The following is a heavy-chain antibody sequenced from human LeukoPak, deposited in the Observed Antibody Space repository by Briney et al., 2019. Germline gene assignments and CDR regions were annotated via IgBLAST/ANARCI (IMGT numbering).Heavy chain of an antibody. D-gene: IGHD3-3*02. J-gene: IGHJ3*02. Sequence: ASVKVSCKASGYTFTSYGISWVRQAPGQGLEWMGWISAYNGSTNYAQKLQGRVTMTTDTSTSTAYMELRSLRSDDTAVYYCARDLIGFLEGQGYDAFDIWGQGTMVTVSS. CDR2: ISAYNGST. CDR1: GYTFTSYG. V-gene: IGHV1-18*01. CDR3: ARDLIGFLEGQGYDAFDI.